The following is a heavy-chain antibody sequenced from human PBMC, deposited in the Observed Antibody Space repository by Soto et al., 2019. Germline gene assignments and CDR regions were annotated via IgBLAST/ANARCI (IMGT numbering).Heavy chain of an antibody. J-gene: IGHJ5*02. V-gene: IGHV4-59*12. CDR3: ARDLCGGDRYPLFGWFDP. CDR2: VYNSGST. Sequence: PSETLSLPCTVSGGSIGGYYWSWIRQPPGKGLEWIGYVYNSGSTNYNPSLKSRVTISVDTSKNQFSLKLSSVTAADTAVYYCARDLCGGDRYPLFGWFDPWGQGTLVTVSS. CDR1: GGSIGGYY. D-gene: IGHD2-21*02.